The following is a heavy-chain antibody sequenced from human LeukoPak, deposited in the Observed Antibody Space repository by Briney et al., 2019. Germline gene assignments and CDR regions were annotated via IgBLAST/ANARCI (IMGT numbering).Heavy chain of an antibody. D-gene: IGHD6-19*01. Sequence: QSGGSLRLSCAASGFTFSSYSMNWVRQAPGKGLEWVSYISSSSSTIYYADSVKGRFTISRDNAKNSLYLQMNSLRAEDTAVYYCARVAVGGTRAFDIWGQGTTVTVSS. V-gene: IGHV3-48*01. CDR2: ISSSSSTI. CDR3: ARVAVGGTRAFDI. J-gene: IGHJ3*02. CDR1: GFTFSSYS.